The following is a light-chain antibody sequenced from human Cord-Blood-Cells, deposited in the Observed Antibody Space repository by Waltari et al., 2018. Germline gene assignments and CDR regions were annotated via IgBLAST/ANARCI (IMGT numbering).Light chain of an antibody. V-gene: IGKV3D-11*02. J-gene: IGKJ3*01. CDR2: DAS. Sequence: EIVLTQSPATLSLSPGERATLSCRASQSVSSYLAWYQQKPGQAPRLLIYDASNRATGIPARFSGSGPGTDFTLTISSLEPEDFGVYYCQQRSNWHTFGPGTKVDIK. CDR1: QSVSSY. CDR3: QQRSNWHT.